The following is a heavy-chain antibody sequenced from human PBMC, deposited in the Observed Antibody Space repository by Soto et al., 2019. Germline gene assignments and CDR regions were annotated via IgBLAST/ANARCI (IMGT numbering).Heavy chain of an antibody. Sequence: SETLSLTCTVSGGSISSGGYYWSWIRQHPGKGLEWIGYIYYSGSTNYNPSLKSRVTISVDTSKNQFSLKLSSVTAADTAVYYCAREGSGYDLIVDYWGQGTLVTVSS. CDR2: IYYSGST. J-gene: IGHJ4*02. CDR3: AREGSGYDLIVDY. D-gene: IGHD5-12*01. V-gene: IGHV4-61*08. CDR1: GGSISSGGYY.